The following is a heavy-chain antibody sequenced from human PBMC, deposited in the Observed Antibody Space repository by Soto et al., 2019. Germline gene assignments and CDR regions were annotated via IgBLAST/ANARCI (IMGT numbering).Heavy chain of an antibody. Sequence: PSETLSLTCAVSGGSISSGGYSWSWIRQPPGKGLEWIGYIYHSGSTYYNPSLKSRVTISVDRSKNQFSLKLSSVTAADTAVYFCARGERQQQRDSWGQGTLVTVSS. V-gene: IGHV4-30-2*01. D-gene: IGHD6-13*01. J-gene: IGHJ4*02. CDR1: GGSISSGGYS. CDR2: IYHSGST. CDR3: ARGERQQQRDS.